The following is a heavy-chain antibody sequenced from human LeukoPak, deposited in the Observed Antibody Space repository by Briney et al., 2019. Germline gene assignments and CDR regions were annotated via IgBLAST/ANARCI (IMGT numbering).Heavy chain of an antibody. V-gene: IGHV3-13*01. CDR3: ARVRKYSGYYSWYSDL. J-gene: IGHJ2*01. CDR1: GFTXSSYD. Sequence: SLRLSCAASGFTXSSYDMHWVRQATGKGLEWVSAIGTAGDTYYPGSVKGRFTISRENAKNSLYLQMNSLRAGDTAVYYCARVRKYSGYYSWYSDLWGRGTLVTVSS. D-gene: IGHD5-12*01. CDR2: IGTAGDT.